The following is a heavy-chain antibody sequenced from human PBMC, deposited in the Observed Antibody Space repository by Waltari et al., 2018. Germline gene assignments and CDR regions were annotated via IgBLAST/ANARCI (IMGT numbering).Heavy chain of an antibody. Sequence: QVQLVQSGAEVKKPGSSVKVSCKASGGTFRSYAISWVRQAPGQGLEWMGGIIPIFGTANYAQKFQGRVTITADESTSTAYMELSSLRSEDTAVYYCASSPSNYYDSSGYSDYWGQGTLVTVSS. CDR2: IIPIFGTA. CDR3: ASSPSNYYDSSGYSDY. D-gene: IGHD3-22*01. J-gene: IGHJ4*02. CDR1: GGTFRSYA. V-gene: IGHV1-69*01.